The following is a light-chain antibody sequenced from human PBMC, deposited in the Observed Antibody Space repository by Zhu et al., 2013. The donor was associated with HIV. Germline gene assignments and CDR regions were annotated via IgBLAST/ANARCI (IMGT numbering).Light chain of an antibody. Sequence: QSALTQPASVAGSPGQSITISCTGTSSDIGTYNYVSWYQQHPHKAPKLIIYEVSNRPSGVSNRFSGSKSGNTASLTISGLQAEDEADYYCSSYTSSHTVVFGGGTKLTVL. CDR2: EVS. V-gene: IGLV2-14*01. J-gene: IGLJ2*01. CDR1: SSDIGTYNY. CDR3: SSYTSSHTVV.